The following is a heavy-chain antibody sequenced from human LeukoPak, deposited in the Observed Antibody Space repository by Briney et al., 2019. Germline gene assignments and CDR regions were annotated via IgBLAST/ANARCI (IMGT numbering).Heavy chain of an antibody. CDR1: GGSFSGYY. CDR2: INHSGST. CDR3: ARVRFICSSSSYYFDY. V-gene: IGHV4-34*01. Sequence: SETLSLTCAVYGGSFSGYYWSWIRQPPGKGLEWIGEINHSGSTNYNPSLKSRVTISVDTSKNQFSLKLSSVTAADTAVYYCARVRFICSSSSYYFDYWGQGTLVTVSS. D-gene: IGHD6-6*01. J-gene: IGHJ4*02.